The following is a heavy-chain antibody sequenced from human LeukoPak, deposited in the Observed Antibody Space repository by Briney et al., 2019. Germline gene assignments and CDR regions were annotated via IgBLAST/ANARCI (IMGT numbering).Heavy chain of an antibody. Sequence: ASVKVPCKASGYTFTSYAMHWERQAPGQRLEWMGWINAGNGNTKYSQKFQGRVTITRDTSASTAYMELSSLRSEDTAVYYCARTGYSSSWYDYWGQGTLVTVSS. CDR3: ARTGYSSSWYDY. CDR2: INAGNGNT. J-gene: IGHJ4*02. V-gene: IGHV1-3*01. CDR1: GYTFTSYA. D-gene: IGHD6-13*01.